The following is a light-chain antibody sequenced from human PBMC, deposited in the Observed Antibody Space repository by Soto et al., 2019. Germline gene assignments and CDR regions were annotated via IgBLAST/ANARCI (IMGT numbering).Light chain of an antibody. J-gene: IGLJ1*01. CDR3: SSYTSSSTYV. V-gene: IGLV2-14*01. CDR1: SSDVGGYNY. CDR2: DVS. Sequence: QSALTQPASVSGSPGQSITISCTGTSSDVGGYNYVSWYQQHPGKAPKLMIYDVSNRPSGVSNRFSGSKSGNTASLTISGLQAGGEADYYCSSYTSSSTYVFGTETKVTLL.